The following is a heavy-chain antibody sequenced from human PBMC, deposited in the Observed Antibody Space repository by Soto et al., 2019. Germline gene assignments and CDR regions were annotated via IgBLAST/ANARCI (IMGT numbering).Heavy chain of an antibody. CDR3: AKDRYGRTYVSFDY. J-gene: IGHJ4*02. CDR1: GFTVSSNY. V-gene: IGHV3-66*01. D-gene: IGHD3-16*01. Sequence: GGSLRLSCAASGFTVSSNYMSWVRQAPGKGLEWVSVIYSGGSTYYADSVKGRFTISRDNSKNTLYLQMNSLRAEDTAIYYCAKDRYGRTYVSFDYWGQGVLVTVSS. CDR2: IYSGGST.